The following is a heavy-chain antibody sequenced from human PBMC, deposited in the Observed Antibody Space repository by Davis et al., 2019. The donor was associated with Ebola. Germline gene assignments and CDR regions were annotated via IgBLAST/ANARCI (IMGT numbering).Heavy chain of an antibody. CDR2: INAGNGNT. J-gene: IGHJ6*02. CDR3: AREVASNWNYAERTYYYYGMDV. CDR1: GYTFTSYA. D-gene: IGHD1-7*01. V-gene: IGHV1-3*01. Sequence: AASVKVSCKASGYTFTSYAMHWVRQAPGQRLEWMGWINAGNGNTKYSQKFQGRVTITRDTSASTAYMELSSLRSEDTAVYYCAREVASNWNYAERTYYYYGMDVWGQGTTVTVSS.